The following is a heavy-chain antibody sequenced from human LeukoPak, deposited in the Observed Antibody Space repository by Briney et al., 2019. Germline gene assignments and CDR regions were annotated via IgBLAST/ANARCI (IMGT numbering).Heavy chain of an antibody. V-gene: IGHV4-34*01. CDR1: GGSFSGYY. CDR3: ATQNSSSWYSLIYY. CDR2: INHSGST. D-gene: IGHD6-13*01. J-gene: IGHJ4*02. Sequence: SETLSLTCAVYGGSFSGYYWSWVPEPPGKGLEWIGEINHSGSTNYNPSLKSRVTISVATSKNQSSLKLSSVTAAAPAVYYCATQNSSSWYSLIYYWGQGTLVTVSS.